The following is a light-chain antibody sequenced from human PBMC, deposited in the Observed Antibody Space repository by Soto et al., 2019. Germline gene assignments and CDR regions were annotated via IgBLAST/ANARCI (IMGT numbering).Light chain of an antibody. CDR2: KAT. CDR1: QIIGSW. Sequence: DIQMTQSPSTLSASVGDGVTITCRASQIIGSWLAWYQQKPGKAPKLLIYKATNLQSGVPSRFSGSGSGTDFSLTISSLQPEDSANYFGQPYNDFQYNFGPGTKLEI. J-gene: IGKJ2*01. V-gene: IGKV1-5*03. CDR3: QPYNDFQYN.